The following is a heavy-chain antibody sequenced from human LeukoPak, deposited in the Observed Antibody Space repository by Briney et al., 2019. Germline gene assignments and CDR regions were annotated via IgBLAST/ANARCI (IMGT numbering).Heavy chain of an antibody. CDR2: IFISGRT. Sequence: SETLSLTCTVSGGSTSSYYWSWIRQPAGKGLEWIGRIFISGRTNYNPSLKSRVTMSVDTSKNQFSLRLSSVTAADTAVYYCARDPPTEGYCSGGRCLHWYFDLWGRGTLVTVSS. D-gene: IGHD2-15*01. CDR3: ARDPPTEGYCSGGRCLHWYFDL. CDR1: GGSTSSYY. V-gene: IGHV4-4*07. J-gene: IGHJ2*01.